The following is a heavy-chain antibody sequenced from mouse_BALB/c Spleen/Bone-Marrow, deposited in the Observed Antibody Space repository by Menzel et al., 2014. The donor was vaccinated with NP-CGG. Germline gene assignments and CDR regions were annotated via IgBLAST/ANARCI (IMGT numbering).Heavy chain of an antibody. CDR1: GFNFSSYG. CDR3: ASHDYDWFAY. Sequence: EVKLMDSGGGLVKPGGSLKLSCAASGFNFSSYGMSWVRQTPEKRLEWVASISGGGSYTYFPDSVKGRITISRDNAKNNLYLQMSSLRSEDTALYYCASHDYDWFAYWGQGTLVTVSA. CDR2: ISGGGSYT. V-gene: IGHV5-9-2*01. J-gene: IGHJ3*01. D-gene: IGHD2-4*01.